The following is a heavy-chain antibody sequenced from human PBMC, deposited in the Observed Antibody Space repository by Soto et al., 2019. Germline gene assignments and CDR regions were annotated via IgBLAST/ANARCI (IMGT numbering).Heavy chain of an antibody. V-gene: IGHV1-58*01. CDR1: GFTFTSSA. D-gene: IGHD3-3*01. J-gene: IGHJ6*02. CDR2: IVVGSGNT. Sequence: QMQLVQSGPEVKKPGTSVKVSCKASGFTFTSSAVQWVRQARGQRLEWIGWIVVGSGNTNYAQKFQERVTITRDMSTSTAYMELSSLRSEDTAVYYCAARSLRFLEWSMGYYYGIDVWGQGTTVTVSS. CDR3: AARSLRFLEWSMGYYYGIDV.